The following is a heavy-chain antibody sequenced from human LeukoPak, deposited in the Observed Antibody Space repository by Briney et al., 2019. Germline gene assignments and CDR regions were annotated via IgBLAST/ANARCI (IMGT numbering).Heavy chain of an antibody. CDR2: IYSGVST. J-gene: IGHJ4*02. Sequence: GGSLRLSCAASGFTVSSNYMSWVRQAPGEGLEWGSVIYSGVSTYYADSVKGRFTIPRDNSKNTLYLQMNSLRAEDTAVYYCARVEGYCSGGSCYFGYFDYWGQGTLVTVSS. D-gene: IGHD2-15*01. V-gene: IGHV3-66*01. CDR1: GFTVSSNY. CDR3: ARVEGYCSGGSCYFGYFDY.